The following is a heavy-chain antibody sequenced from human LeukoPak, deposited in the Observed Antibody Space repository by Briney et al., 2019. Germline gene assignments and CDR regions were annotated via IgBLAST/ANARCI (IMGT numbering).Heavy chain of an antibody. CDR3: ARRYTYAYHFDY. J-gene: IGHJ4*02. CDR1: GFTFPNAW. Sequence: PGGSLRLSCAASGFTFPNAWMTWVRQAPGKGLEWVSIIYSGGSTYYADSVKGRFTISRDNSKNTLYLHMNSLRADDSAVYYCARRYTYAYHFDYWGQGTLVTVSS. CDR2: IYSGGST. V-gene: IGHV3-66*01. D-gene: IGHD5-18*01.